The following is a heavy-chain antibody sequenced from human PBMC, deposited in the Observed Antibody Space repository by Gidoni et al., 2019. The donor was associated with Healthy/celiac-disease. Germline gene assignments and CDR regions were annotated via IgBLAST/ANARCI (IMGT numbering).Heavy chain of an antibody. D-gene: IGHD6-19*01. CDR3: ARDYSRKAVAFGLNAFDI. V-gene: IGHV1-18*04. CDR2: SSAYNGNT. J-gene: IGHJ3*02. Sequence: QVQLVQSGAEVKKPGASVTVSCKASGYTFTSYGISWVRQAPGQGLEWMGWSSAYNGNTNYAQKLQGRVTMTTDTSTSTAYMELRSLRSDDTAVYYCARDYSRKAVAFGLNAFDIWGQGTMVTVSS. CDR1: GYTFTSYG.